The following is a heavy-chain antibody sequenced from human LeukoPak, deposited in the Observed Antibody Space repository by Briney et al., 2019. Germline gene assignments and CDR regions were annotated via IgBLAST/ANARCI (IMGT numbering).Heavy chain of an antibody. CDR2: IDPSDSYT. D-gene: IGHD3-10*01. Sequence: GESLNISCKGSGYSFTSYWISWARQMPGKGLEWMGRIDPSDSYTNYSPSFQGHITISADKPISTAYLQWSSLKASDTAMYYCARQRGVIRYNWFDPWGQGTLVTVSS. J-gene: IGHJ5*02. CDR3: ARQRGVIRYNWFDP. V-gene: IGHV5-10-1*01. CDR1: GYSFTSYW.